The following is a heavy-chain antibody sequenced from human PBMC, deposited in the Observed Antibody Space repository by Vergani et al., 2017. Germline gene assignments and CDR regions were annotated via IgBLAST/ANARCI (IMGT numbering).Heavy chain of an antibody. V-gene: IGHV3-11*04. CDR1: GFFFSDYY. Sequence: VQLLESGGGLVQPGGSLRLSCAASGFFFSDYYMSWLRQAPGKGLEWISYIASSDTTVYYADSVKGRFTISRDNAKNSLYLEMNSLRAEDTAVYYCARDYLDFSGSGSPYYFDHWGQGTQVTVSS. J-gene: IGHJ4*02. CDR2: IASSDTTV. CDR3: ARDYLDFSGSGSPYYFDH. D-gene: IGHD3-10*01.